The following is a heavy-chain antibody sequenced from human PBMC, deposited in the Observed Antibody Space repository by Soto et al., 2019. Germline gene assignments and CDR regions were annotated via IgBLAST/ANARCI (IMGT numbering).Heavy chain of an antibody. V-gene: IGHV1-69*13. J-gene: IGHJ4*02. D-gene: IGHD5-18*01. CDR3: AALGGYSYGYLY. Sequence: ASVKVSCKASGGTFSSYAISWVRQAPGQGLEWMGGIIPIFGTANYAQKFQGRVTITADESTSTAYMELSSLRSEDTAVYYCAALGGYSYGYLYWGQGTLVTVSS. CDR1: GGTFSSYA. CDR2: IIPIFGTA.